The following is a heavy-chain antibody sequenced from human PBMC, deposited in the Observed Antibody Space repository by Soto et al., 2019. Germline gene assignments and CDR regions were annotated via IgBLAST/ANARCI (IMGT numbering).Heavy chain of an antibody. CDR1: GDSISSLY. Sequence: SETLSLTCTVSGDSISSLYWSWIRQPPGKGLEWIGYIYYSGTINYNPSLKSRVTISVDPSKNQFSLRLSSVTAADTAVYYCAKSLWDTSGWKTDYWGQGTLVTVS. J-gene: IGHJ4*02. CDR3: AKSLWDTSGWKTDY. CDR2: IYYSGTI. V-gene: IGHV4-59*01. D-gene: IGHD6-19*01.